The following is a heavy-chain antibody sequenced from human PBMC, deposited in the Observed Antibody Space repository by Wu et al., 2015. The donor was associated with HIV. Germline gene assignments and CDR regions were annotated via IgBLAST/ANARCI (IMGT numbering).Heavy chain of an antibody. CDR1: GYSFTNFD. CDR3: GRDLVRGVIYFDY. V-gene: IGHV1-8*03. J-gene: IGHJ4*02. Sequence: QVQLVQSGAEVKRSGASVKVSCKASGYSFTNFDINWVRQATGQGLEWVGWMNPNTGNRGYAQKFQGRVTFTKNTSISTAYMELRSLRSDDTAVYYCGRDLVRGVIYFDYWGQGTLVTVSS. CDR2: MNPNTGNR. D-gene: IGHD3-10*01.